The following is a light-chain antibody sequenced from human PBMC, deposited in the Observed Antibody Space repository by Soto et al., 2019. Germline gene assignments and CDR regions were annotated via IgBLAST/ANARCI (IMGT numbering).Light chain of an antibody. Sequence: QSVLTQPASVSGSPGQSITISCTGTSSDVGSYNLVSWYQQHPGKTPKLMIYEVSKRPSGVSNRFSGSKSGITASLTISGLQAEDEADYYCCSYAGSSTFVFGGGTKVTVL. J-gene: IGLJ2*01. CDR2: EVS. CDR3: CSYAGSSTFV. V-gene: IGLV2-23*02. CDR1: SSDVGSYNL.